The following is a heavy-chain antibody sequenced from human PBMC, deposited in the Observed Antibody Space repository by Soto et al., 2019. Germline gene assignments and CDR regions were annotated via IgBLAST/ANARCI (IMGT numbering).Heavy chain of an antibody. J-gene: IGHJ6*02. CDR2: ISYDGSNK. CDR3: AKGITGPYYYYYGMDV. CDR1: GFTFSSYG. Sequence: QVQLVESGGGVVQPGRSLRLSCAASGFTFSSYGMHWVRQAPGKGLEWVAVISYDGSNKYYADSVKGRFTISRDNSKNTLYLQMNRLRAEDTAVYYCAKGITGPYYYYYGMDVWGQGTTVTVSS. D-gene: IGHD1-20*01. V-gene: IGHV3-30*18.